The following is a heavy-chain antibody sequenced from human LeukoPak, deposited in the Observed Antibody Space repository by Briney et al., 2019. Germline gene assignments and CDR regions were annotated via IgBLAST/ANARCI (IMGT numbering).Heavy chain of an antibody. Sequence: SETLSLTCTVSGGSISNSNYYWSWIRQTPGKELEWIASINYGGTTYYNPSLKSRVTISVDTSKNQFSLRLSSVTAADTAVYLCARYVVYGSGKYYFDYWGQGSLVTVSS. D-gene: IGHD3-10*01. CDR3: ARYVVYGSGKYYFDY. J-gene: IGHJ4*02. V-gene: IGHV4-39*01. CDR1: GGSISNSNYY. CDR2: INYGGTT.